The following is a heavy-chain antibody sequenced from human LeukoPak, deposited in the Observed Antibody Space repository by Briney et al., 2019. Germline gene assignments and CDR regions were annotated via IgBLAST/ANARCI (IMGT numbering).Heavy chain of an antibody. V-gene: IGHV3-23*01. CDR1: GFTFSSYA. CDR3: AKDPVAVGATTLNYFDY. D-gene: IGHD1-26*01. CDR2: ISGSGGST. Sequence: PGGSLRLSCAASGFTFSSYAMSWVRQAPGKGLEWVSAISGSGGSTYYADSVKGRFTISRDNSKNTLYLQMNSLRAEDTAAYYCAKDPVAVGATTLNYFDYWGQGTLVTVSS. J-gene: IGHJ4*02.